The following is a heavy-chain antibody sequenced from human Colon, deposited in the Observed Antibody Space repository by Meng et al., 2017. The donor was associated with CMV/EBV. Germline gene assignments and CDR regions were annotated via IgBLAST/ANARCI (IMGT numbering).Heavy chain of an antibody. CDR2: INTNTGNP. CDR1: GDTSTAYA. Sequence: SGDTSTAYAMSWVRPAPGRGLEWMGWINTNTGNPTYAQGFTGRFVFSFDTSINTAYSDIRSLKIEDTAVYFCALEDILTGQYSFDYWGQGSLVTVSS. D-gene: IGHD3-9*01. CDR3: ALEDILTGQYSFDY. J-gene: IGHJ4*02. V-gene: IGHV7-4-1*01.